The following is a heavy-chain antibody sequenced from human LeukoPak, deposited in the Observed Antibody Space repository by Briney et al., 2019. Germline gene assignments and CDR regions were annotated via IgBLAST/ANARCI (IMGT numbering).Heavy chain of an antibody. CDR1: GYTFTSFG. J-gene: IGHJ4*02. V-gene: IGHV1-18*01. CDR2: ISAYNGNT. Sequence: ASVKVSCKASGYTFTSFGISWVRQAPGQGPEWMGWISAYNGNTNYVQNLQGRVTMTTDTSTNTAYMELRSLTSDDTAVYYCARDLGLDTTMIFFEYWGQGTLVTVSS. CDR3: ARDLGLDTTMIFFEY. D-gene: IGHD5-18*01.